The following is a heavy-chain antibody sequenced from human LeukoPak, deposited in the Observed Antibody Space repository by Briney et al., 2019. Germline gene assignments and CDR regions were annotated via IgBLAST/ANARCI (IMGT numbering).Heavy chain of an antibody. CDR3: AKDRFLEWLPSNWFDP. D-gene: IGHD3-3*01. V-gene: IGHV3-23*01. J-gene: IGHJ5*02. Sequence: GGSLRLSCAASGFTFSSYAMSWVRQAPGKGLEWVSAISGSGGSTYYADSVKGRFTISRDNSKNTLYLQMNSLRAEDTAVYYCAKDRFLEWLPSNWFDPWGQGTLVTVSS. CDR2: ISGSGGST. CDR1: GFTFSSYA.